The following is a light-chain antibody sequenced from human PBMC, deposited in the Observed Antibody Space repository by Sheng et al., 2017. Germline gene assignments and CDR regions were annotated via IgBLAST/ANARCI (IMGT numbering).Light chain of an antibody. Sequence: EVVLTQSPGTLSLSPGDSATLSCRASQSVSSDYVAWYQQRPGQAPRLLIYEAAIRATGIPDRFSGAGSGTDFTLTISRLEPEDLAVYYCQQYASSSPPWTFGQGTKVEIK. CDR1: QSVSSDY. J-gene: IGKJ1*01. CDR2: EAA. V-gene: IGKV3-20*01. CDR3: QQYASSSPPWT.